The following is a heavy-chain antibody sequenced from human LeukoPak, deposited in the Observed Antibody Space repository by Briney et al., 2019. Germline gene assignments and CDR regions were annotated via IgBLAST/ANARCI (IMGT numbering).Heavy chain of an antibody. D-gene: IGHD2-15*01. CDR1: GGSISSYY. CDR3: ARVGGYCSGGSCYYNYYYMDV. CDR2: IYYSGST. J-gene: IGHJ6*03. Sequence: PSETLSLTCTVSGGSISSYYWSWIRQPPGKGLEWIGYIYYSGSTNYNPSLKSRVHISLDTSKNQFSLQLSSVTAADTAVYYCARVGGYCSGGSCYYNYYYMDVWGKGTTVTVSS. V-gene: IGHV4-59*01.